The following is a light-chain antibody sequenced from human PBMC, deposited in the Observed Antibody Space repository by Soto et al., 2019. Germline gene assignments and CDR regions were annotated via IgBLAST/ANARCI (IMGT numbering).Light chain of an antibody. CDR1: QSVSNHF. CDR2: GAS. V-gene: IGKV3-20*01. CDR3: QQYGSSPPRT. J-gene: IGKJ1*01. Sequence: EIVLTQSPGILSLSPGERATLSCRASQSVSNHFLAWYQQKPGQAPRLLIYGASTRATDVPDRFSGSGSGADFTLTISRLEPEDFAVYYCQQYGSSPPRTFGQGTKVDIK.